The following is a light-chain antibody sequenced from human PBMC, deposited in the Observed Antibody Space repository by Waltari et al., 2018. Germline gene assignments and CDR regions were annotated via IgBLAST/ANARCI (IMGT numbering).Light chain of an antibody. CDR1: QSIRNW. CDR2: KSF. V-gene: IGKV1-5*03. CDR3: QQYNIWPYT. J-gene: IGKJ2*01. Sequence: DIQLTQSPSTLSASVGDRVTITCRASQSIRNWLAWYKQKPGKAPKLLIYKSFTLKSGVPSRFSGSGSETECSLTISSLQPDDFATYYCQQYNIWPYTFGQGTTLEI.